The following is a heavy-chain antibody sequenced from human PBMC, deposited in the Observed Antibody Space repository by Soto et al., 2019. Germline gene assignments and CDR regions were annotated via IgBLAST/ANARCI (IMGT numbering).Heavy chain of an antibody. V-gene: IGHV2-5*02. CDR3: AHGGGYCSSTSCYVGWFDP. Sequence: QITLKESGPTLVKPTQTLTLTCTFSGFSLSTSGVGVGWIRQPPGKALEWLALIYWDDDKRYSPSLKSRLTITKDTSKKQVVLTMTNMDPVDTATYYCAHGGGYCSSTSCYVGWFDPWGQGTLVTVSS. CDR2: IYWDDDK. CDR1: GFSLSTSGVG. J-gene: IGHJ5*02. D-gene: IGHD2-2*01.